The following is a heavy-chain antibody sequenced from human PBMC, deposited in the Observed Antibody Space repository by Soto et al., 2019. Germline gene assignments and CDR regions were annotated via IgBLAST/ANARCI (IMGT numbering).Heavy chain of an antibody. D-gene: IGHD3-10*01. CDR2: IYPGDSDT. CDR1: GYSFTIYW. Sequence: GESLKIACKGSGYSFTIYWIGWVRQMPGKGLEWMGIIYPGDSDTRYSPSFQGQVTISADKSISTAYLQASSLKASDTAMYYCARRANGPGYYYGSGSYSEMVRYYYYGMDVWGQGTTVTVSS. J-gene: IGHJ6*02. CDR3: ARRANGPGYYYGSGSYSEMVRYYYYGMDV. V-gene: IGHV5-51*01.